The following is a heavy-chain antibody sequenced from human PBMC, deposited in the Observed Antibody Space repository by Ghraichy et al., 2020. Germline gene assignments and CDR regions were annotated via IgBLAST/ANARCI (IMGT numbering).Heavy chain of an antibody. D-gene: IGHD3-16*02. V-gene: IGHV3-33*01. J-gene: IGHJ4*02. CDR2: IWYDGSNK. CDR1: GFTFSSYG. Sequence: LSLTCAASGFTFSSYGMHWVRQAPGKGLEWEAVIWYDGSNKYYADSVKGRFTISRDNSKNTLYLQMNSLRAEDTAVYYCARDYHRLDYWGQGTLVTVSS. CDR3: ARDYHRLDY.